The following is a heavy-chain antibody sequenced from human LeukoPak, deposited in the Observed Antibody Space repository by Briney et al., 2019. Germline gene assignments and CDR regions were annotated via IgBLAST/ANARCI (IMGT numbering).Heavy chain of an antibody. CDR2: IYSGGST. CDR3: ASTSQPNWKYVGY. Sequence: GGSLRLSCAASGSTVSSNYMSWVRQAPGKGLEWVSVIYSGGSTYYADSVRGRFTISRDNSKNTLYLQMNSLRVEDTAVYYCASTSQPNWKYVGYWGQGTLVTVSS. V-gene: IGHV3-53*01. D-gene: IGHD1-1*01. J-gene: IGHJ4*02. CDR1: GSTVSSNY.